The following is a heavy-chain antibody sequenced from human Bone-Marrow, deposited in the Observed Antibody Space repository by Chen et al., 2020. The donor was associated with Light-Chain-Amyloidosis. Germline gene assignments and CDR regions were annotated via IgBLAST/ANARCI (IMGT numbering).Heavy chain of an antibody. J-gene: IGHJ4*02. Sequence: EVQLVESGGGLVKPGGSLSLSCATSGFTFRKYCFSWVRQAPGKGLEWVSSIRCSNKFIFYANSVKCRFTISKENDERSVYLQMTSLRVEDTAAYYCARVDYYDNSGYYDRLNDWGQGTLVTVSS. D-gene: IGHD3-22*01. CDR3: ARVDYYDNSGYYDRLND. CDR1: GFTFRKYC. CDR2: IRCSNKFI. V-gene: IGHV3-21*01.